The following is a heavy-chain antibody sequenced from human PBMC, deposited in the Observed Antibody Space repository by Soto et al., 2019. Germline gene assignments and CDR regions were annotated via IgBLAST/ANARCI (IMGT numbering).Heavy chain of an antibody. CDR1: GGTFSSYT. D-gene: IGHD3-22*01. Sequence: AASVKVSCKASGGTFSSYTITWVRQAPGQGLEWMGGITPMFGTPNYAQKFRGRVTITADESTSTAYMELSSLRSEDTAMYLCARGGTLYDSRAYYYLYWGQGTLVTVSS. J-gene: IGHJ4*02. CDR3: ARGGTLYDSRAYYYLY. V-gene: IGHV1-69*13. CDR2: ITPMFGTP.